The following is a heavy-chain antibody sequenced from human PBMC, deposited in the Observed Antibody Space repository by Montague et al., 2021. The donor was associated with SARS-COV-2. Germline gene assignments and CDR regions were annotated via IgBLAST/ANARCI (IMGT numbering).Heavy chain of an antibody. V-gene: IGHV6-1*01. Sequence: CAISGDSVSSNSVAWSWLRQSPSRGLEWLGRAYYRSKWYSDYAPSVRGRLTVNPDASKNESSLELNYVTPEDTAVYCCVRYSGWFYFDFWGQGTLVTVSS. CDR3: VRYSGWFYFDF. CDR1: GDSVSSNSVA. D-gene: IGHD6-19*01. CDR2: AYYRSKWYS. J-gene: IGHJ4*02.